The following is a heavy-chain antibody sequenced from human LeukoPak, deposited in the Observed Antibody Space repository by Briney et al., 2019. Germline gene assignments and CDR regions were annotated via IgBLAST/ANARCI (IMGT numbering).Heavy chain of an antibody. CDR1: GFTFSSSA. CDR3: ARGPSGYHNT. CDR2: ISGSDGST. J-gene: IGHJ4*02. Sequence: SGGSLRLSCAASGFTFSSSAMSWVRLAPGKGLEWVSGISGSDGSTYYADSVKGRFTISRDNSKNTLYLQMNSLRAEDTAVYYCARGPSGYHNTGGQGTLVTVSS. V-gene: IGHV3-23*01. D-gene: IGHD5-12*01.